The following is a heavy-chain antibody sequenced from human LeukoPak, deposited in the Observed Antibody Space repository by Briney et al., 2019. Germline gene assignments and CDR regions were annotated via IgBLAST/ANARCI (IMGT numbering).Heavy chain of an antibody. CDR3: ARRDSGSYYGLDY. J-gene: IGHJ4*02. V-gene: IGHV4-34*01. D-gene: IGHD1-26*01. CDR2: VNHSGYT. Sequence: PSETLSLTCDVYGGSFSGYYWVWIRQPPGKGLEWIGEVNHSGYTNYNPSLKSRVTISVDTSKNQFSLKLSSVTAADTAVYYCARRDSGSYYGLDYWGQGTLVTVSS. CDR1: GGSFSGYY.